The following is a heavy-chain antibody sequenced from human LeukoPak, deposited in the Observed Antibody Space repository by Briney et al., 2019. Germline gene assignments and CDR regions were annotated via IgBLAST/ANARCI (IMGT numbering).Heavy chain of an antibody. J-gene: IGHJ6*03. CDR2: INHSGST. CDR3: ARVNRRDGYYYYYMDV. CDR1: GGSFSGYY. D-gene: IGHD5-24*01. V-gene: IGHV4-34*01. Sequence: PSETLSLTCAVYGGSFSGYYWSWIRQPPGKGLEWIGEINHSGSTNYNPSLKSRVTISVDTSKNQFSLKLSSVTAADTAVYYCARVNRRDGYYYYYMDVWGKGTTVTVSS.